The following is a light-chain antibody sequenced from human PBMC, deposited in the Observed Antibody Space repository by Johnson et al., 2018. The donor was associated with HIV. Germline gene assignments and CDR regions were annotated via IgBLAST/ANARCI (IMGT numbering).Light chain of an antibody. J-gene: IGLJ1*01. CDR3: GKWDSRLSAGV. Sequence: QSVLTQPPSVSAAPGQKVTISCSGSSSNIGNNYVSWYQQLPGTAPKLLIYDNNKRPSGIPDRFSGSKSGTSATLGITGLQTGDEADYYCGKWDSRLSAGVCGTGTKVTVL. CDR1: SSNIGNNY. CDR2: DNN. V-gene: IGLV1-51*01.